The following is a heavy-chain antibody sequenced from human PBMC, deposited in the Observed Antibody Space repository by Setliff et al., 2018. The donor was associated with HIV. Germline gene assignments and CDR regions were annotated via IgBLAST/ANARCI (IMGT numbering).Heavy chain of an antibody. CDR3: AKAELSSGRYYFDY. J-gene: IGHJ4*02. D-gene: IGHD6-19*01. Sequence: GGSLRLSCAASGFTFSTYGMHWVRQAPGKGLEWVAFIRYDGSNKYYADSVKGRFTVSRDNSKNTLYLQMNSLRAEDTAVYYCAKAELSSGRYYFDYWGQGTLVTVSS. CDR1: GFTFSTYG. V-gene: IGHV3-30*02. CDR2: IRYDGSNK.